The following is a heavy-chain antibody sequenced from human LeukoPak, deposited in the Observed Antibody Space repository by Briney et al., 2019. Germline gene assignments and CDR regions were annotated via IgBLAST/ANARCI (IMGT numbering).Heavy chain of an antibody. CDR2: INPSDGST. Sequence: ASVKVSCKASGYTFTSYYLHWVRQAPGQGLEWMGTINPSDGSTRYAQKVQGRVTMTRDTSTSTVYMELTSLRSEDTAVYYCARVIHSSLKYCGGDCYSGFGYWGQGTLVTVSS. CDR3: ARVIHSSLKYCGGDCYSGFGY. J-gene: IGHJ4*02. D-gene: IGHD2-21*02. V-gene: IGHV1-46*04. CDR1: GYTFTSYY.